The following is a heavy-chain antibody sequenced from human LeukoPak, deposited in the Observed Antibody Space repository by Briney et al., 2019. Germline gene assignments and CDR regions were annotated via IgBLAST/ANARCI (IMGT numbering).Heavy chain of an antibody. D-gene: IGHD3-9*01. Sequence: GGSLRLSCVASGFTFSSRWMSWVRQAPGKGLEWVAHMNQDGTETSYADSVKGRFTISRDNAKSSLYLQMNSLGADDTAIYYWARDSDWALESWGQGPLVTVSS. CDR1: GFTFSSRW. V-gene: IGHV3-7*01. CDR2: MNQDGTET. J-gene: IGHJ4*02. CDR3: ARDSDWALES.